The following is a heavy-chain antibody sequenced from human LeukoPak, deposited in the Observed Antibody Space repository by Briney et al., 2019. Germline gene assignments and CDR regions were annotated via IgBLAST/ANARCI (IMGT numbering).Heavy chain of an antibody. J-gene: IGHJ4*02. V-gene: IGHV3-49*03. D-gene: IGHD4-17*01. CDR1: GFTFGDYA. CDR3: TRWQEYGDYVVTVGDY. CDR2: IRSKAYGGTT. Sequence: GGSLRLSCTASGFTFGDYAMSWFRQAPGKGLEWVGFIRSKAYGGTTEYAASVKGRFTISRDDSKNTAYLQMNSLKTEDTAVYYCTRWQEYGDYVVTVGDYWGQGTLVTVSS.